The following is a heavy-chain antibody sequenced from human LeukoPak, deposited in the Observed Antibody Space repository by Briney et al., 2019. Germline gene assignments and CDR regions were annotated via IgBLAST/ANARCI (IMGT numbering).Heavy chain of an antibody. CDR2: IYYSGST. V-gene: IGHV4-59*01. Sequence: SETLSLTCTVSGGSISSYYWSWIRQPPGKGLEWIWYIYYSGSTNYNPSLKSRVTISVDTSKNQFSLKLSSVTAADTAVYYCARGDRVEMATIVLDYWGQGTLVTVSS. CDR1: GGSISSYY. CDR3: ARGDRVEMATIVLDY. J-gene: IGHJ4*02. D-gene: IGHD5-24*01.